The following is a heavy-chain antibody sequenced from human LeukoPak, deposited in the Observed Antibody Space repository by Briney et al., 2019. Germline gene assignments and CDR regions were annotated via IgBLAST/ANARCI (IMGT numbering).Heavy chain of an antibody. D-gene: IGHD4-17*01. J-gene: IGHJ4*02. CDR2: IYYSGST. Sequence: PSKTLSLTCTVSGGSISSSSYYWGWIRQPPGKGLEWIGSIYYSGSTYYNPSFKSRVTISMDKSKNQFSLRLTSVTAADTAVYYCVRNGYYSADHWGQGTLVTVSS. CDR3: VRNGYYSADH. CDR1: GGSISSSSYY. V-gene: IGHV4-39*07.